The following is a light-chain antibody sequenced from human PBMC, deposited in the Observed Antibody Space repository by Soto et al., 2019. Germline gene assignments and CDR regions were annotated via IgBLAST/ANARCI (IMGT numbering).Light chain of an antibody. CDR3: QESYSTPIT. CDR2: AAS. V-gene: IGKV1-39*01. CDR1: QSINSY. J-gene: IGKJ5*01. Sequence: DIQMTQSPSSLSASVGDRVTINCRASQSINSYLNWYQQKPGKAPNLLIYAASSLQSGVPSRFSGSGSGTDFTLTISSLQPEDFATYFCQESYSTPITFGQGTRLEI.